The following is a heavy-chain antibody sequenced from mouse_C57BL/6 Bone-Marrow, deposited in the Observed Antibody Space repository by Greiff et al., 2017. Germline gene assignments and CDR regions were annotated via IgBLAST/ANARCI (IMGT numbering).Heavy chain of an antibody. D-gene: IGHD1-1*01. J-gene: IGHJ2*01. CDR3: ARDLTTVVAYYFDD. CDR1: GFTFSDYG. CDR2: ISSGRSTI. Sequence: EVQGVESGGGLVKPGGSLKLSCAASGFTFSDYGLHWVRQAPEKGLEWVAYISSGRSTISYAATVKGRFTISSDNAKNTLFLQRTSLRSEDTAMYYCARDLTTVVAYYFDDWGQGTTLTVSS. V-gene: IGHV5-17*01.